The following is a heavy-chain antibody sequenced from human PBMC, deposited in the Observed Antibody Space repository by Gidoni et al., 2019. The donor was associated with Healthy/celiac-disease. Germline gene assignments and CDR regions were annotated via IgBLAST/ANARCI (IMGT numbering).Heavy chain of an antibody. J-gene: IGHJ4*02. CDR3: ARRAPEGPTGGDY. CDR2: IDPRYSYT. CDR1: GYRCTSYW. V-gene: IGHV5-10-1*03. Sequence: EVQLVQSGAEVKKPGESLRISCKGSGYRCTSYWISWVRRMPGKGLEWMGRIDPRYSYTNYTPSFQGHVTISADKSISTAYLQWSSLKASDTAMYYCARRAPEGPTGGDYWGQGTLVTVSS.